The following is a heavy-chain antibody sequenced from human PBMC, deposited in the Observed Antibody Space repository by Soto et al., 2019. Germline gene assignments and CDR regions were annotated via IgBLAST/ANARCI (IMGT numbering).Heavy chain of an antibody. CDR2: VSGSGGAA. CDR1: GFTFSNYA. CDR3: AKGWSSSAWDSHYFDS. J-gene: IGHJ4*02. V-gene: IGHV3-23*01. Sequence: EVQLLESGGGLVQPGGSLRLSCAASGFTFSNYAMRWVRQAPGKGLEWVAAVSGSGGAAYYADSVKGRFTISRDNAKNTMSLAMNSLRADDSAVYYCAKGWSSSAWDSHYFDSSGQGIRVTVSS. D-gene: IGHD3-3*01.